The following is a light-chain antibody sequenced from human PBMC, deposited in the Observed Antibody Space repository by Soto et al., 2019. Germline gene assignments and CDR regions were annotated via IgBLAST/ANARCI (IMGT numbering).Light chain of an antibody. CDR1: SSDVGGYNY. CDR2: EVS. V-gene: IGLV2-8*01. J-gene: IGLJ2*01. CDR3: SSYAGSNHLEV. Sequence: QSVLTQPPSASGSPGQSVTISCTGTSSDVGGYNYVSWYQQHPGKAPKLMIYEVSKRPSGVPDRFSGSKSGNTASLTVSGLQAEDEADDSCSSYAGSNHLEVFGGGTKLTVL.